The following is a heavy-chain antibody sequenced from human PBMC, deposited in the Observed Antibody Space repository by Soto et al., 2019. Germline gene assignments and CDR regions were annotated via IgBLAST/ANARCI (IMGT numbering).Heavy chain of an antibody. CDR3: ARSQRGGAAAGTHYYYYYGMDV. J-gene: IGHJ6*02. CDR2: VDPSDSYT. D-gene: IGHD6-13*01. V-gene: IGHV5-10-1*01. Sequence: PGESLKISCKGSGYSFTSYWISWVRQMPGKGLEWMGRVDPSDSYTNYSPSFQGHVTISADKSISTAYLQWSSLKASDTAMYYCARSQRGGAAAGTHYYYYYGMDVWGQGTTVTVSS. CDR1: GYSFTSYW.